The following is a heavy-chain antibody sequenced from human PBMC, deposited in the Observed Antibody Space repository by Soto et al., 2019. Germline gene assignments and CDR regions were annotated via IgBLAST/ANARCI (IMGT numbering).Heavy chain of an antibody. Sequence: PGGSLRLSCAASGFTFSDYGMHWVRQAPGEGLEWVTFISYDGSHEYYADSVKGRFTVSRDNYENTMHLQIYSLIPEDAALYYCAKAHGLYSGSYTEVIDFCGQGTMVTVYS. J-gene: IGHJ4*02. CDR1: GFTFSDYG. CDR3: AKAHGLYSGSYTEVIDF. V-gene: IGHV3-30*18. D-gene: IGHD1-26*01. CDR2: ISYDGSHE.